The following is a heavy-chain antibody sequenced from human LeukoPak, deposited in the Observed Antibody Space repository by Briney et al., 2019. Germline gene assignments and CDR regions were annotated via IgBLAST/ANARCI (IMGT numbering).Heavy chain of an antibody. J-gene: IGHJ4*02. CDR1: GFTFSTYA. CDR2: ISSSSTYI. Sequence: GGSLRLSCVASGFTFSTYAMNWVRQAPGKGLEWVSSISSSSTYIYYVDSVKGRFTISRDDAKNSLYLQMNSLRPEDTALYYCARDWSGDDYWGQGTLVTVSS. D-gene: IGHD3-3*01. V-gene: IGHV3-21*01. CDR3: ARDWSGDDY.